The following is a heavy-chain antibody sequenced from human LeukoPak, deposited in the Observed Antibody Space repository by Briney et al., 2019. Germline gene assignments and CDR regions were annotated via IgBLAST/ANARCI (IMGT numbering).Heavy chain of an antibody. CDR1: GLTVSSNY. D-gene: IGHD3-10*01. CDR3: ARDSEFKGIDY. J-gene: IGHJ4*02. Sequence: GGSLRLSCAASGLTVSSNYMSWVRQAPGKGLEWVSVIYSGGSTYYADSVKGRFTISRDNSKNTLYLQMNSLRAEDTAVYYCARDSEFKGIDYWGQGTLVTVSS. V-gene: IGHV3-53*01. CDR2: IYSGGST.